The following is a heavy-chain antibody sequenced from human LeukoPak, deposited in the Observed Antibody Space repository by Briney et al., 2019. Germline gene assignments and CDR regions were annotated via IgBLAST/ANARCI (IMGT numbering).Heavy chain of an antibody. CDR2: IRYDGSNK. J-gene: IGHJ4*02. D-gene: IGHD6-13*01. CDR3: AKIWHESSSWDSYYFDY. V-gene: IGHV3-30*02. CDR1: GFTFSSYG. Sequence: GGSLRLSCAASGFTFSSYGMHWVRQAPGKGLEWVAFIRYDGSNKYYADSVKGRFTISRDNSKNTLYLQMNSLRAEDTAVYYCAKIWHESSSWDSYYFDYWGQGNLVTVSS.